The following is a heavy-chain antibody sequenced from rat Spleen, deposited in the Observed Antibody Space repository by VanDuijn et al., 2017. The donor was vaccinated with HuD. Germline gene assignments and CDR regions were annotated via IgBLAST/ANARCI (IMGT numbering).Heavy chain of an antibody. J-gene: IGHJ2*01. V-gene: IGHV5-31*01. Sequence: EVQLVESGGGLVQPGGSLKLSCVASGFTFTNYWMTWIRQAPGKGLEWVASITNTGRNTYYSDSVKGRFSISRLNAKSTLYLQMNSLRSEDTATYYCTRENWVPDYWGHGVMVTVSS. CDR2: ITNTGRNT. CDR3: TRENWVPDY. D-gene: IGHD5-1*01. CDR1: GFTFTNYW.